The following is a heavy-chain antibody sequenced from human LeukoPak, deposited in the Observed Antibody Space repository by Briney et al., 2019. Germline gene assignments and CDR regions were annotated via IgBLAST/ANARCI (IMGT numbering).Heavy chain of an antibody. Sequence: PSETLSLTCTVSGGCLTSSSYYWGWIRQPPGKGLEWIGEINHSGSTNYNPSLKSRVTISVDTSKNQFSLKPSSVTAADTAVYYCARTLLWFGEFHPGGGWFDPWGQGTLVTVSS. D-gene: IGHD3-10*01. V-gene: IGHV4-39*07. CDR3: ARTLLWFGEFHPGGGWFDP. CDR1: GGCLTSSSYY. J-gene: IGHJ5*02. CDR2: INHSGST.